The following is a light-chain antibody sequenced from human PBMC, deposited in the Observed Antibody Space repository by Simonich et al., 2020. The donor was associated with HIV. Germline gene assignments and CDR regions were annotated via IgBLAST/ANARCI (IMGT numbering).Light chain of an antibody. CDR1: QSVSSN. CDR2: GAS. Sequence: EIVMTQSPATLSVSPGERATLPCRASQSVSSNFAWYQQKPGQAPRLLIYGASTRATGIPARFRGSGSGTEFTLTISSMQSEDFAVYYCHQYNNWPPWTFGQGTKVEIK. J-gene: IGKJ1*01. V-gene: IGKV3-15*01. CDR3: HQYNNWPPWT.